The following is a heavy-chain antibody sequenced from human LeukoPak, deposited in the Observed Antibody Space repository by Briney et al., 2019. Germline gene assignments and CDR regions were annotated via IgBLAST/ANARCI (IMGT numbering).Heavy chain of an antibody. J-gene: IGHJ5*02. CDR1: GASIISYY. CDR2: IYYRGST. CDR3: ARLYREGGERFDP. D-gene: IGHD1-26*01. V-gene: IGHV4-59*01. Sequence: SETLSLTCTVSGASIISYYWTWIRQPPGKGLEWIGYIYYRGSTNYNPSLKSRVTISVDTSKNQFSLKLSSVTAADTAVYYCARLYREGGERFDPWGQGTLVTVSS.